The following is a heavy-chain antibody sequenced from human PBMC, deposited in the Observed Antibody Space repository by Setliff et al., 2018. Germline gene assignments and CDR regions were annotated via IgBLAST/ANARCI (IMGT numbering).Heavy chain of an antibody. V-gene: IGHV1-18*01. Sequence: ASVKVSCKASGYTFSNYGITWVRQAPGQGLEWMGWISAFNGYTELSQKFKGRITVTTDTSTSTAYMELRSLRSDDTAVYYCLRDRPYSNSPEDAFDIWGQGTTVTVSS. J-gene: IGHJ3*02. CDR3: LRDRPYSNSPEDAFDI. CDR1: GYTFSNYG. D-gene: IGHD6-6*01. CDR2: ISAFNGYT.